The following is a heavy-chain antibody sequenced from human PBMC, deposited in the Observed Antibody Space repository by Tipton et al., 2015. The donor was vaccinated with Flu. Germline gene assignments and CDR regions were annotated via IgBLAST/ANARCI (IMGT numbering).Heavy chain of an antibody. D-gene: IGHD2-2*01. J-gene: IGHJ4*02. V-gene: IGHV3-21*01. CDR1: GITFSSYS. CDR3: ARAHRAYCSSTSCYGEGY. Sequence: SLRLSCAASGITFSSYSMNWVRQAPGKGLAWVSSISSSSSYLYYADSVKGRFTISRDNAKNSLYLQMDSLSAEDTAVYYCARAHRAYCSSTSCYGEGYWGQGTLVTVSS. CDR2: ISSSSSYL.